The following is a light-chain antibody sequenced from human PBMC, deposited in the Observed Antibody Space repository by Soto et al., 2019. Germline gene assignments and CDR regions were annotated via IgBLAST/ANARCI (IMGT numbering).Light chain of an antibody. CDR1: QSVTSSY. CDR3: QQYGSSPQVT. CDR2: GAS. Sequence: ENVLTQSPGTLSLSPGERATLSCRASQSVTSSYLAWYQQKPGQAPRLLIYGASSRATGIPDRFSGSGSGTDFTFTISRLEPEDFAVNYCQQYGSSPQVTFGPGTKVDIK. V-gene: IGKV3-20*01. J-gene: IGKJ3*01.